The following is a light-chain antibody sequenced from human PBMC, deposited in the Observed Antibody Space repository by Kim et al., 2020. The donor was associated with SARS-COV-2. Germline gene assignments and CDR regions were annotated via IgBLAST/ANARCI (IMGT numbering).Light chain of an antibody. CDR3: SSYTSSNNWI. CDR2: EVS. J-gene: IGLJ2*01. V-gene: IGLV2-8*01. Sequence: QSVAISCTGTSSDVGGYNYVSWYQQHPGKAPTLMIYEVSKRPSGVPDRFSGSKSGNTASLTVSGLQAEDEANYYCSSYTSSNNWIFGGGTQLTVL. CDR1: SSDVGGYNY.